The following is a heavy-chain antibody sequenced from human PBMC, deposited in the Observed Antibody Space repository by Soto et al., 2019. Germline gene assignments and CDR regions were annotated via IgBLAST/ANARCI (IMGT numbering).Heavy chain of an antibody. CDR1: GGSISSSSYY. D-gene: IGHD3-3*01. J-gene: IGHJ6*02. Sequence: SETLSLTCTVSGGSISSSSYYWGWIRQPPGKGLEWIGSIYYSGSTYYNPSLKSRVTISVDTSKNQFSLKLSSVTAADTAVYYCARLGYYDFWSNYYYYGMDVWGQGTTVTISS. V-gene: IGHV4-39*01. CDR2: IYYSGST. CDR3: ARLGYYDFWSNYYYYGMDV.